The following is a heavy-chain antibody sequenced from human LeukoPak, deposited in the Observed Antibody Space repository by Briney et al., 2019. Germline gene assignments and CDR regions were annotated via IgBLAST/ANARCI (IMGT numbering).Heavy chain of an antibody. D-gene: IGHD7-27*01. Sequence: GGSLRLSCAASGFTFSSYGMHWVRQAPGKGLEWVAVISYDGSNKYYADSVKGRFTISRDNSKNTLYLQMNSLRAEDTAVYYCAKAVKEELGIAYYFDYWGQGTLVTASS. CDR2: ISYDGSNK. CDR1: GFTFSSYG. J-gene: IGHJ4*02. V-gene: IGHV3-30*18. CDR3: AKAVKEELGIAYYFDY.